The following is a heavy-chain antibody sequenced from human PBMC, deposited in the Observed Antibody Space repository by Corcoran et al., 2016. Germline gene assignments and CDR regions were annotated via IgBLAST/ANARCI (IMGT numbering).Heavy chain of an antibody. V-gene: IGHV3-7*03. CDR1: GFIFSRYW. Sequence: EVQLVESGGGLVQPGGSLRLSCAASGFIFSRYWMSWVRQAPGKGLEWVANIKQDGSEKYYVDSVRGRFTISRDNAKNSLYLQLNNLRAEDTAVYYGVRHYYTSGGDFDYWGQGTLVTVSS. CDR2: IKQDGSEK. D-gene: IGHD3-10*01. CDR3: VRHYYTSGGDFDY. J-gene: IGHJ4*02.